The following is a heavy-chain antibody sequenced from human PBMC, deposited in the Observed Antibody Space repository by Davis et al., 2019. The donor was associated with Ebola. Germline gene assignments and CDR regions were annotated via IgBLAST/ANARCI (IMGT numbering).Heavy chain of an antibody. D-gene: IGHD3-10*02. CDR3: ARTGGGLLLWSGRYDI. J-gene: IGHJ3*02. Sequence: SVKVSCKASGYTLTDYQMHWVRQAPGQGPEWMGGIIPMVGTSNYAQKFQGRITITADESTGTAFMELSSLRYEDTAVYFCARTGGGLLLWSGRYDIWGQGTTVTVSS. CDR1: GYTLTDYQ. CDR2: IIPMVGTS. V-gene: IGHV1-69*13.